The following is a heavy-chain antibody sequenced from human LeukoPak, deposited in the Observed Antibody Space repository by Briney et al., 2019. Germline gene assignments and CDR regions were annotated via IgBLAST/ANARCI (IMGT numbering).Heavy chain of an antibody. V-gene: IGHV5-51*01. CDR3: ARRAIIQGTSALDF. J-gene: IGHJ4*02. Sequence: GESLQISCKSSGFHLTNDWIGWVRQLPGKGLEWMGIIYPRDSTTRYSPAFEGQVHISVDKSITTAYLQWSSLQASDTAINYCARRAIIQGTSALDFWGQGTVVTVSS. CDR2: IYPRDSTT. D-gene: IGHD3-3*01. CDR1: GFHLTNDW.